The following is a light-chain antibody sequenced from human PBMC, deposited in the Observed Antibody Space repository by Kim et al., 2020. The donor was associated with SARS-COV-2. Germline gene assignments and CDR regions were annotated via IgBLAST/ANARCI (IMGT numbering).Light chain of an antibody. CDR2: AAS. CDR1: QGISNY. Sequence: ASVGDRVTITCRASQGISNYLAWYQQKPGKVPKLLIYAASALQSGVPSRFSGSGSGTDFTLTISSLRPEDVATYYCQKYYSAPYTFGQGTKLEI. CDR3: QKYYSAPYT. V-gene: IGKV1-27*01. J-gene: IGKJ2*01.